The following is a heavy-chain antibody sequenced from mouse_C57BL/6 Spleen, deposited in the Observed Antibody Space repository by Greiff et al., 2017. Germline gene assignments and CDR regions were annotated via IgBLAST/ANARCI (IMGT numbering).Heavy chain of an antibody. Sequence: DVQLVESGGGLVKPGGSLKLSCAASGFTFSDYGMHWVRQAPEKGLEWVAYISSGSSTIYYADTVKGRFTISRDNAKNTLFLQMTSLRSEDTAMYYCARGGKSKGYAMDYWGQGTSVTVSS. V-gene: IGHV5-17*01. J-gene: IGHJ4*01. D-gene: IGHD1-3*01. CDR2: ISSGSSTI. CDR1: GFTFSDYG. CDR3: ARGGKSKGYAMDY.